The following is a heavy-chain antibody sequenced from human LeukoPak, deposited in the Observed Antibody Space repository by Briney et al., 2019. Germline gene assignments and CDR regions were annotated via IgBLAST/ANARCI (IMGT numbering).Heavy chain of an antibody. J-gene: IGHJ3*02. Sequence: SVKVSCKASGGTFSSYAISWVRQAPGQGLEWMGRIIPILGIANYAQKFQGRVTITADKSTSTAYMELSSLRSEDTAVYYCARNYYGSGRSFGAFDIWGQGTMVTVSS. D-gene: IGHD3-10*01. CDR3: ARNYYGSGRSFGAFDI. CDR2: IIPILGIA. CDR1: GGTFSSYA. V-gene: IGHV1-69*04.